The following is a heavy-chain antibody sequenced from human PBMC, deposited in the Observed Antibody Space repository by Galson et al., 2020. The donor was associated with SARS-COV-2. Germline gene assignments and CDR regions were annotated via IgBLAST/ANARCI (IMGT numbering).Heavy chain of an antibody. CDR3: AREMDIVPEPAAMEAFDI. D-gene: IGHD2-2*03. Sequence: GESLKISCAASGFTFSDYYMSWIRQAPGKGLEWLSNMSGSRSYTSYADSVKGRFTISRDNSKNSLYLQMNDLRAEDTALYFCAREMDIVPEPAAMEAFDIWGQGTVVTVSS. CDR1: GFTFSDYY. J-gene: IGHJ3*02. CDR2: MSGSRSYT. V-gene: IGHV3-11*06.